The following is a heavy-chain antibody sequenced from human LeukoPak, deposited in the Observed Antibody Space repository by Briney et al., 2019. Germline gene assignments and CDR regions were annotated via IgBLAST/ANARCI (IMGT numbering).Heavy chain of an antibody. CDR1: GFTFRSYS. CDR2: ISSSSSTI. D-gene: IGHD3-10*01. CDR3: AREAAPITMVRGVIITRGEFDY. Sequence: GGSLRLSCAASGFTFRSYSMNWVRQAPGKGLEWVSYISSSSSTIYYADSVKGRFTISRDNAKNSLYLQMNSLRAEDTAVYYCAREAAPITMVRGVIITRGEFDYWGQGTLVTVSS. J-gene: IGHJ4*02. V-gene: IGHV3-48*04.